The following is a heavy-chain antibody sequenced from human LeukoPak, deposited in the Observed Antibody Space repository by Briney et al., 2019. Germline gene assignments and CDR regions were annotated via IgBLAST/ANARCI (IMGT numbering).Heavy chain of an antibody. V-gene: IGHV4-34*01. CDR1: GGSISSYY. D-gene: IGHD4-4*01. Sequence: SETLSLTCTVSGGSISSYYWSWIRQPVGKGLEWIGEINHSGSTNYNPSLKSRVTISVDTSKNQFSLKLSSVTAADTAVYYCARGHTVTTGSYNWFDPWGQGTLVTVSS. CDR2: INHSGST. CDR3: ARGHTVTTGSYNWFDP. J-gene: IGHJ5*02.